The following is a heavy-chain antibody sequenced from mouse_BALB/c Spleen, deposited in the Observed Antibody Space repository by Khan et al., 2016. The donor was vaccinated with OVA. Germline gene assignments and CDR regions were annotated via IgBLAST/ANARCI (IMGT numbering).Heavy chain of an antibody. V-gene: IGHV1-54*01. D-gene: IGHD3-2*02. J-gene: IGHJ3*01. CDR2: INPGSGDT. CDR3: SRSGYGFGAY. Sequence: QVQLQQSGAELVRPGTSVKVSCKASGYAFTDYMIEWLKQRPGQGLEWIGVINPGSGDTNYNEKFKDKATLTADKSSSTAYMQLSSLTSDDSAVYCCSRSGYGFGAYWGPGTLVTVST. CDR1: GYAFTDYM.